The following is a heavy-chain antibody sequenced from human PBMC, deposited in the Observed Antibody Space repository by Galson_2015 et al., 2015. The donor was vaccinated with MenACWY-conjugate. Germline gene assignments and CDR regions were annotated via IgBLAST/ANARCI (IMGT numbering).Heavy chain of an antibody. CDR3: ARGGGGRVDY. J-gene: IGHJ4*02. Sequence: SLRLSCAVSGFTVSSDYMSWVRQAPGKGLEWVSVIYSGGSTYYADSVKGRFTISRDSSKNTLYLQMNSLRPEDTAVFYCARGGGGRVDYWGQGALVTVSS. CDR2: IYSGGST. V-gene: IGHV3-66*02. D-gene: IGHD3-16*01. CDR1: GFTVSSDY.